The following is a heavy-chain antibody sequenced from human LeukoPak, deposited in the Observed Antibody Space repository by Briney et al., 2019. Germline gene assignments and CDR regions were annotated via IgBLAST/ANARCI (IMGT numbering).Heavy chain of an antibody. V-gene: IGHV1-69*05. CDR2: IIPIFGTA. Sequence: SVKVSCKASGGTFSSHAISWVRQAPGQGLEWMGGIIPIFGTANYAQKFQGRVTITTDESTSTAYMELSSLRSEDTAVYYCARATGGYSYGTYYFDYWGQGTLVTVSS. CDR1: GGTFSSHA. D-gene: IGHD5-18*01. CDR3: ARATGGYSYGTYYFDY. J-gene: IGHJ4*02.